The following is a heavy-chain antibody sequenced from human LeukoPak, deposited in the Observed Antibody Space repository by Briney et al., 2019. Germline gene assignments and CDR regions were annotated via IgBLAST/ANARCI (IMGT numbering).Heavy chain of an antibody. Sequence: PSETLSLTCSVSDGSINSYYWNWIRRPPGKGLEWIGYIYYNGNTNYSPSLKSRVTMSVDTSKNQFSLKLSSVTAADTAVYYCATHLHWGQGTLVTVSS. CDR2: IYYNGNT. V-gene: IGHV4-59*01. J-gene: IGHJ4*02. CDR1: DGSINSYY. CDR3: ATHLH.